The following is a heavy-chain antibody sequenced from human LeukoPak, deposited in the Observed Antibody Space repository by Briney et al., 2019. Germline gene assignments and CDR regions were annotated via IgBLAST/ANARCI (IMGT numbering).Heavy chain of an antibody. D-gene: IGHD3-10*01. Sequence: ASVKVSCKASGYTFTSYAMHWVRQAPGQRLEWMEWINAGNGNTKYSQKFQGRVTITRDTSASTAYMELSSLRSEDTAVYYCARVPDYYGSGSYFHYFDYWGQGTLVTVSS. CDR3: ARVPDYYGSGSYFHYFDY. CDR1: GYTFTSYA. CDR2: INAGNGNT. V-gene: IGHV1-3*01. J-gene: IGHJ4*02.